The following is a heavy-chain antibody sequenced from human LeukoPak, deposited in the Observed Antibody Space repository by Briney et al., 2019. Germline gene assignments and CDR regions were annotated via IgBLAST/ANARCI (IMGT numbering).Heavy chain of an antibody. J-gene: IGHJ3*02. CDR1: GFTFSSYA. V-gene: IGHV3-23*01. CDR2: INSSGDGT. Sequence: PGGSLSLSCAASGFTFSSYAMTWVRHSPVRGLEWVSSINSSGDGTWYRNSVKGRFTASRDNSKNTLFLHMDSLRADDTAVYYCSKDPNGDYVGAFDMWGPGTRVTVSS. D-gene: IGHD4-17*01. CDR3: SKDPNGDYVGAFDM.